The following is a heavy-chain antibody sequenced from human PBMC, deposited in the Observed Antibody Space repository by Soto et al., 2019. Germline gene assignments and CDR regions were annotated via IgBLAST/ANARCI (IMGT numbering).Heavy chain of an antibody. D-gene: IGHD6-6*01. J-gene: IGHJ3*02. Sequence: QITLKGSGPTLVKPTQTLTLTCTLSGISLSTSGVGLGWIRQTPGKALEWLALIYWNDDKHYSPSLNSRLTITKDTSKNQAVLTMTNMDPVDTATYYCARGLATLPVFAFDIWGQGTVVTVSS. CDR3: ARGLATLPVFAFDI. V-gene: IGHV2-5*01. CDR1: GISLSTSGVG. CDR2: IYWNDDK.